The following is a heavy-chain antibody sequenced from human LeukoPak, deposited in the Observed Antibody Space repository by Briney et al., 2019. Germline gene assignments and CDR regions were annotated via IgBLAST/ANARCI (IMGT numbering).Heavy chain of an antibody. Sequence: GGSLRLSCAASGFTFSSYWMSWVRQAPGKGLEWVANIKQDGSEKYYVDSVKGRFTISRDNAKNSLYLQMNSLRAEDTAVYYCARVGPAFGESYYYYYYMDVWGKGTTVTVSS. CDR2: IKQDGSEK. V-gene: IGHV3-7*01. J-gene: IGHJ6*03. CDR1: GFTFSSYW. D-gene: IGHD3-10*01. CDR3: ARVGPAFGESYYYYYYMDV.